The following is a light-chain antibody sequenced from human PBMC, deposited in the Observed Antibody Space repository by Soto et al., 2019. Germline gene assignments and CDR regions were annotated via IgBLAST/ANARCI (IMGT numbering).Light chain of an antibody. CDR3: QEYYNIPWT. CDR2: WAS. CDR1: QSVFYSSKSKNS. J-gene: IGKJ1*01. Sequence: DIVMTQSPDSLAVSPGERATITCKSSQSVFYSSKSKNSVAWYQQKPGQPPKLLIYWASSRETGVPDRFSGRGSGTDFTPAISSLQAEDGAVYYCQEYYNIPWTFGQGTKVEVK. V-gene: IGKV4-1*01.